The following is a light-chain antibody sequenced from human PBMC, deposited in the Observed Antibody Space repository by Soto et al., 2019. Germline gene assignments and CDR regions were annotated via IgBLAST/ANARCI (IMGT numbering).Light chain of an antibody. Sequence: QLVLTQPPSVSGAPGLRVTISCTGSSSSIGAGYDVHWYQQLPGTAPKLLIYGNSNRPSGVPDRFSGSKSGTSASLAVTGLQAEDEADYYCQSYDSSLGAFVFGTGTKVTVL. CDR3: QSYDSSLGAFV. J-gene: IGLJ1*01. V-gene: IGLV1-40*01. CDR1: SSSIGAGYD. CDR2: GNS.